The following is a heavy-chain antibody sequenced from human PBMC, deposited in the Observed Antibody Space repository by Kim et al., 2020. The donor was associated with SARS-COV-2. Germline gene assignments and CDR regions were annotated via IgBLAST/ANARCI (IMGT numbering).Heavy chain of an antibody. D-gene: IGHD3-22*01. CDR3: ARDGRWDRITMIVVVIPFDY. Sequence: ASVKVSCKASGYTFTSYGISWVRQAPGQGLEWMGWISAYNGNTNYAQKLQGRVTMTTDTSTSTAYMELRSLRSDDTAVYYCARDGRWDRITMIVVVIPFDYWGQGTLVTVSS. V-gene: IGHV1-18*01. J-gene: IGHJ4*02. CDR1: GYTFTSYG. CDR2: ISAYNGNT.